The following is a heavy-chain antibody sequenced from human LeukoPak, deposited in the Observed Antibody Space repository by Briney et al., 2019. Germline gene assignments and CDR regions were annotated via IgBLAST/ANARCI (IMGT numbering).Heavy chain of an antibody. Sequence: GASVKVSCKASGYTFTGYYMHWVRQAPGQGLEWMGWINPNSGGTNYAQKFQGRVTMTRDTSISTAYMELSRLRSDDTAVYYCARTRTTTVTPPGYMDVWGKGTTVTVSS. CDR1: GYTFTGYY. CDR2: INPNSGGT. J-gene: IGHJ6*03. CDR3: ARTRTTTVTPPGYMDV. D-gene: IGHD4-11*01. V-gene: IGHV1-2*02.